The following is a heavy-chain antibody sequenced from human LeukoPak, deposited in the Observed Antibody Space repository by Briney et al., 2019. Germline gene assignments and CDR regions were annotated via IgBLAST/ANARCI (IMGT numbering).Heavy chain of an antibody. CDR1: GFTFSSYA. D-gene: IGHD6-19*01. Sequence: GGSLRLSCAASGFTFSSYAMHWVRQAPGKGLEWAAVISYDGSNKYYADSVKGRFTISRDNSKNTLYLQMNSLRAEDTAVYYCARERGIAVAGWIDYWGQGTLVTVSA. V-gene: IGHV3-30-3*01. J-gene: IGHJ4*02. CDR2: ISYDGSNK. CDR3: ARERGIAVAGWIDY.